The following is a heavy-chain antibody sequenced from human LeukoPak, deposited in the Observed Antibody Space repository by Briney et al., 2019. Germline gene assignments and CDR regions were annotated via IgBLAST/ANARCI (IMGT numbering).Heavy chain of an antibody. D-gene: IGHD4-17*01. J-gene: IGHJ2*01. V-gene: IGHV3-21*01. Sequence: PGGSLRLSCAASGFTFDDYAMHWVRQAPGKGLEWVSSISSRSTSIYYADSVKGRFTISRDNAKNSLYLQMNSLRAEDTSVYYCAREEYGDYSWYFDLWGRGTLVTVSS. CDR2: ISSRSTSI. CDR1: GFTFDDYA. CDR3: AREEYGDYSWYFDL.